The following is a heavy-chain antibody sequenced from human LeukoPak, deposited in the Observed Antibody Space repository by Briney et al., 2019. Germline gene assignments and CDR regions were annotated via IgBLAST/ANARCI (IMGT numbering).Heavy chain of an antibody. CDR2: ISYDGSLK. CDR3: ARDRLEAVTDDDYFDY. V-gene: IGHV3-30*03. J-gene: IGHJ4*02. CDR1: RFTFSSYG. D-gene: IGHD2-21*02. Sequence: GGSLRLSCAASRFTFSSYGMHWVRQAPGKGLEWVAVISYDGSLKYYADSVKGRFTISRDNSKNTVYLQMSLLRAEDTGVYYCARDRLEAVTDDDYFDYWGQGTLVTVSS.